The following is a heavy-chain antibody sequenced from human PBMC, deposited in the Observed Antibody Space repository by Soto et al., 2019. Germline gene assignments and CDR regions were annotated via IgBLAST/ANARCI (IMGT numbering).Heavy chain of an antibody. CDR2: VNPNTGNT. CDR3: ARAYGAGSFDF. J-gene: IGHJ5*01. CDR1: GYTFRSYD. Sequence: QVQLVQSGAEVKKPGASVKVSCTGSGYTFRSYDIDWVRQATGQGREGMGWVNPNTGNTGYAQKFQGRVTMTRDMSKSSAYMEVNSPTAEYTAIYYCARAYGAGSFDFWGQGTLVSVSS. V-gene: IGHV1-8*01. D-gene: IGHD3-10*01.